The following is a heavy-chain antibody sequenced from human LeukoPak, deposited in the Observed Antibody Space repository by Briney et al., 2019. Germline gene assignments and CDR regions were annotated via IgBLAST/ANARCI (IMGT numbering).Heavy chain of an antibody. J-gene: IGHJ4*02. CDR1: GFTFSSYS. CDR3: ARVRGSSYGPYYFDY. CDR2: LSSSGSTI. Sequence: PGGSLRLSCAASGFTFSSYSMNWVRQAPGKGLEWISYLSSSGSTIYYEDSVQGRFTISRDNAKNSLYLQMNSLRAEDTAVYYCARVRGSSYGPYYFDYWGQGTLVTVSS. V-gene: IGHV3-48*01. D-gene: IGHD4-17*01.